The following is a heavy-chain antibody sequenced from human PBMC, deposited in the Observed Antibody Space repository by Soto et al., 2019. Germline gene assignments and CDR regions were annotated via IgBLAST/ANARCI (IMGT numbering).Heavy chain of an antibody. Sequence: QLQLQESGSGLVKPSQTLSLTCAVSGGSITSGGYSWIWIRQPPGKGLEWIANIYHSGSTYYNPSLKSRVTISLNRSNNQFYLDLSYVTAADTAVYYCARVVGVPANWGDYFDYWGQGTLVTVSS. J-gene: IGHJ4*02. V-gene: IGHV4-30-2*01. CDR3: ARVVGVPANWGDYFDY. D-gene: IGHD2-15*01. CDR1: GGSITSGGYS. CDR2: IYHSGST.